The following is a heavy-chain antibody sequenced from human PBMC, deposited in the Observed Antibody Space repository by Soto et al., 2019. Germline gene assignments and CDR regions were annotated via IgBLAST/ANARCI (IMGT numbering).Heavy chain of an antibody. CDR1: GFTFSSYA. J-gene: IGHJ4*02. V-gene: IGHV3-30-3*01. Sequence: PGGSLRLSCAASGFTFSSYAMHWVRQAPGKGLEWVAVISYDGSNKYYADSVKGRFTISRDNSKNTLYLQMNSLRAEDTAVYYCARDPKRSYYDILTGYGDYWGQGTLVTVSS. CDR2: ISYDGSNK. D-gene: IGHD3-9*01. CDR3: ARDPKRSYYDILTGYGDY.